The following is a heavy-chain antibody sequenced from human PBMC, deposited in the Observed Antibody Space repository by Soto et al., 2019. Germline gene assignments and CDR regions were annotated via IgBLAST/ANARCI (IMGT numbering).Heavy chain of an antibody. CDR2: ISYDGSNK. Sequence: GGSLRLSCAASGFTFSSYGMHWVRQAPGKGLEWVAVISYDGSNKYYADSVKGRFTISRDNSKNTLYLQMNSLRAEDTAVYYCAKDLLRYFDWPVGDAFDIWGQGTMVTVSS. J-gene: IGHJ3*02. CDR3: AKDLLRYFDWPVGDAFDI. V-gene: IGHV3-30*18. CDR1: GFTFSSYG. D-gene: IGHD3-9*01.